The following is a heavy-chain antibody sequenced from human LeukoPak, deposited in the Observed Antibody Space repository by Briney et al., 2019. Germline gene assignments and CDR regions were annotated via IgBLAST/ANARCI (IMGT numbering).Heavy chain of an antibody. CDR3: VRDRELVLDY. V-gene: IGHV3-30*03. D-gene: IGHD1-1*01. Sequence: GGSLRLSCAVSGFTFGNYGMHWVRQAPGKGLEWVAVISYDGSNKYYADSVKGRFTISRDNSKNTLYLQMNSLRAEDTAVYYCVRDRELVLDYWGQGTLVTVSS. CDR2: ISYDGSNK. CDR1: GFTFGNYG. J-gene: IGHJ4*02.